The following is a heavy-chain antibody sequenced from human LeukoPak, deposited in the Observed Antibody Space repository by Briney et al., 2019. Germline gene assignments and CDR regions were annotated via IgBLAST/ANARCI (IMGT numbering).Heavy chain of an antibody. J-gene: IGHJ5*02. Sequence: RTGGSLRLSCAASGSTFDDYGMSWVRQAPGKGLEWVSGINWNGGSAGYADSVKGRFTISRDNAKNSLYLQMNSLRAEDTALYYCAKTTSSSFLNWFDPWGQGTLVTVSS. CDR3: AKTTSSSFLNWFDP. CDR1: GSTFDDYG. D-gene: IGHD6-13*01. CDR2: INWNGGSA. V-gene: IGHV3-20*04.